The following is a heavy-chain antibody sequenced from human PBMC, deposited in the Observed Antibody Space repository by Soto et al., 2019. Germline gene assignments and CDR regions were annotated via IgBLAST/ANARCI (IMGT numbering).Heavy chain of an antibody. CDR3: ARGDPGIIKYYFQL. CDR2: IYYSGST. V-gene: IGHV4-59*01. CDR1: GGSISSYY. J-gene: IGHJ4*02. Sequence: SETLSLTCTVSGGSISSYYWSWIRQPPGKGLEWIGYIYYSGSTNYNPSLKSRVTISVDTSSNQFSLKLSSVTATDTAVYYCARGDPGIIKYYFQLWGQGILVTVSS.